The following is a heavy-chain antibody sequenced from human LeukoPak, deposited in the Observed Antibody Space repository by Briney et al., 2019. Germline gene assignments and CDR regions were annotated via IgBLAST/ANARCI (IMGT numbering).Heavy chain of an antibody. CDR1: GYTFTSYG. D-gene: IGHD2-2*02. V-gene: IGHV1-18*01. CDR2: ISAYNGNT. Sequence: ASVKVSCKASGYTFTSYGISWVRQAPGQGLEWMGWISAYNGNTNYAQKLQGRVTMTTDTSTSTAYMELRSLRSDDTAVYYCARPYCSSTSCYTYGDYWGQGTLVTVSS. J-gene: IGHJ4*02. CDR3: ARPYCSSTSCYTYGDY.